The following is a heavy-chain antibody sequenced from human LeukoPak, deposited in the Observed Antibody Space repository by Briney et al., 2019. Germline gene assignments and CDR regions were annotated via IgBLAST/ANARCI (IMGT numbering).Heavy chain of an antibody. CDR3: ARALSGSYYKFDY. CDR2: SYYSGST. CDR1: GGAISSGDYY. D-gene: IGHD3-10*01. V-gene: IGHV4-61*08. Sequence: SETLSLTCTVSGGAISSGDYYWSWIRQPPGKGLEWIGYSYYSGSTNYNPSLKSRVTISVDTSKNQFSLKLSSVTAADTAVYYCARALSGSYYKFDYWGQGTLVTVSS. J-gene: IGHJ4*02.